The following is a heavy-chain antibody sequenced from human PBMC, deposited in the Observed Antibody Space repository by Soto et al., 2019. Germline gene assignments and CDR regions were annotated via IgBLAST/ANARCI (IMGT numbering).Heavy chain of an antibody. CDR2: IIPIFGTA. CDR1: GGTFSSYA. V-gene: IGHV1-69*01. Sequence: QVQLVQSGAEVKKPGSSVKVSCKASGGTFSSYAISWVRQAPGQGLEWMGGIIPIFGTANYAQKFQGRVTITADESTSTAYMELRSLRSEDTAVYYCARGGYCGGDCYAGYYYYGMDVWGQGTTVTVSS. J-gene: IGHJ6*02. CDR3: ARGGYCGGDCYAGYYYYGMDV. D-gene: IGHD2-21*02.